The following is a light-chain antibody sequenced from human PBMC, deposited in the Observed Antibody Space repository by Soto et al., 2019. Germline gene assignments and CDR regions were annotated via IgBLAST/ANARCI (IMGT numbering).Light chain of an antibody. V-gene: IGLV6-57*04. Sequence: NFMLTQPHSVSESPGKTVTISCTRSSGSIASNYVQWYQQRPGSAPTTVIYEDNQRPSGVPDRFSGSIDSSSNSASLTISGLKTEDEADYYCQSYESNGGVFGGGTKVTVL. CDR2: EDN. CDR3: QSYESNGGV. CDR1: SGSIASNY. J-gene: IGLJ3*02.